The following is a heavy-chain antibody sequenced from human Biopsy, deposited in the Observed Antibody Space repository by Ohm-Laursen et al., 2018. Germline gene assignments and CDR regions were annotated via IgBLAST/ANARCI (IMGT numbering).Heavy chain of an antibody. CDR1: GYSFSSYD. Sequence: SVKVSCKASGYSFSSYDINWVRQAAGQGLEWMGWVNPNSNNTRYAQKFQGRVTMTGDTSISTAYLELSSLRSEDTAVYYCARAGVGSDGTDSYYYGMDVWGPGTTVTVSS. J-gene: IGHJ6*02. CDR3: ARAGVGSDGTDSYYYGMDV. CDR2: VNPNSNNT. V-gene: IGHV1-8*01. D-gene: IGHD5-24*01.